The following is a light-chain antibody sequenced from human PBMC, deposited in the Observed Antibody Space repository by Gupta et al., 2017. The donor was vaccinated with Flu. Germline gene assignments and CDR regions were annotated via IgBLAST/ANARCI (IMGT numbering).Light chain of an antibody. J-gene: IGKJ4*01. CDR3: HQYATTPLT. CDR1: QSMLCSSNNRNY. CDR2: WAC. V-gene: IGKV4-1*01. Sequence: NCKSSQSMLCSSNNRNYLAWYQQKPEPPHKLLNYWACSRESGVPDRFSSRGSGTDFTITISSQQDEDVAVYYCHQYATTPLTFGGGTKVEIK.